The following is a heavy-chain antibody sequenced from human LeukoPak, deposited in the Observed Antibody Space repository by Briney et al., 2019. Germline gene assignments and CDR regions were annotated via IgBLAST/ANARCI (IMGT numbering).Heavy chain of an antibody. J-gene: IGHJ4*02. CDR3: ARVYRDDFWSGYSTHFDY. D-gene: IGHD3-3*01. V-gene: IGHV4-59*01. Sequence: PSETLSLTCTVSGGSISNYYWSWIRQLPGKGLEWIGYINYSGSANYNPSLKSRVTISVDMSKNQFSLKLTSVTAADTAVYYCARVYRDDFWSGYSTHFDYWGQGTLVTVSS. CDR2: INYSGSA. CDR1: GGSISNYY.